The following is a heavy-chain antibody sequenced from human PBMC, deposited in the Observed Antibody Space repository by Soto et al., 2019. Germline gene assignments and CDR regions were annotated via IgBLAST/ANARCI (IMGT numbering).Heavy chain of an antibody. CDR2: IYSGGST. CDR3: ARGAHRTYYYGSSGYPVPYYFDY. Sequence: GGSLRLSCAASGFTVSSNYMSWVRQAPGKGLEWVSVIYSGGSTYYADSVKGRFTISRDNSKNTLYLQMNSLRAEDTAVYYCARGAHRTYYYGSSGYPVPYYFDYWGQGTLVTVSS. D-gene: IGHD3-22*01. CDR1: GFTVSSNY. V-gene: IGHV3-53*01. J-gene: IGHJ4*02.